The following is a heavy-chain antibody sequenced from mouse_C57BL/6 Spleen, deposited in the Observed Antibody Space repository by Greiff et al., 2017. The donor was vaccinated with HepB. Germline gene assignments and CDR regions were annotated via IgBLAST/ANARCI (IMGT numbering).Heavy chain of an antibody. V-gene: IGHV1-64*01. J-gene: IGHJ2*01. CDR1: GYTFTSYW. CDR2: IHPNSGST. Sequence: VQLQQPGAELVTPGASVKLSCKASGYTFTSYWLHWVKQRPGQGLEWIGMIHPNSGSTNYNEKFKSKATLTVDQSASTDDMQLSRLTAEDSAVYYGARRGATGVCDYWGEGTTLTVSS. CDR3: ARRGATGVCDY. D-gene: IGHD4-1*02.